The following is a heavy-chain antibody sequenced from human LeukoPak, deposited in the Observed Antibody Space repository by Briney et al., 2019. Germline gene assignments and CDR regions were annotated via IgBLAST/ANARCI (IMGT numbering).Heavy chain of an antibody. Sequence: GGSLRLSCAASGFTFSSYWLSWVRQAPGKGLEWVANIKQDGSEKYYVDSVKGRFTISRDNAKNSLYLQVNSLRAEDTAVYYCARAWGAMIVVEAYFDYWGQGTLVTVSS. CDR2: IKQDGSEK. V-gene: IGHV3-7*01. J-gene: IGHJ4*02. CDR1: GFTFSSYW. CDR3: ARAWGAMIVVEAYFDY. D-gene: IGHD3-22*01.